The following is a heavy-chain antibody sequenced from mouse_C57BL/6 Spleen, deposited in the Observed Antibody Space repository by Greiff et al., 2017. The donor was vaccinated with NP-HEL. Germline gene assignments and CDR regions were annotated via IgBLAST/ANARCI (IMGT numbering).Heavy chain of an antibody. CDR2: IYPGSGST. CDR1: GYTFTSHW. D-gene: IGHD4-1*01. V-gene: IGHV1-55*01. J-gene: IGHJ4*01. CDR3: ARRTGRYYAMDY. Sequence: QVQLQQPGAELVKPGASVKMSCKASGYTFTSHWITWVKQRPGQGLEWIGDIYPGSGSTNYNEKFKSKATLTVDTSSSTAYMQLSSLTSEDSAVYYCARRTGRYYAMDYWGQGTSVTVSS.